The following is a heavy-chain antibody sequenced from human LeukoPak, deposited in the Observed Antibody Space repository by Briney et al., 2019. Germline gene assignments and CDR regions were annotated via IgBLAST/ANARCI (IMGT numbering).Heavy chain of an antibody. CDR3: ARDLTRGTALDY. V-gene: IGHV3-30-3*01. Sequence: HPGRSLRLSCAASGFTFSSYAMHWVRQAPGKGLEWVAVISYDGSNKYYADSVKGRFTISRDNSKNTLYLQMNSLGAEDTAVYYCARDLTRGTALDYWGQGTLVTVSS. CDR1: GFTFSSYA. J-gene: IGHJ4*02. CDR2: ISYDGSNK. D-gene: IGHD1-26*01.